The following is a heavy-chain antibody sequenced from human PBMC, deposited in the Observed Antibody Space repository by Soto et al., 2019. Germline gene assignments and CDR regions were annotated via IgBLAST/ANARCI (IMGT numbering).Heavy chain of an antibody. CDR1: GASISSGDYF. CDR2: IYDSGSS. Sequence: PSETLSLTCTVSGASISSGDYFWSWIRQSPGKGLQWIGYIYDSGSSYYNPSLKSRVTMSVDTSKNQFSLKLSSVTAADTAVYYCARRSSSSLGSLFDPWGRGILVTVSS. CDR3: ARRSSSSLGSLFDP. V-gene: IGHV4-30-4*01. D-gene: IGHD6-6*01. J-gene: IGHJ5*02.